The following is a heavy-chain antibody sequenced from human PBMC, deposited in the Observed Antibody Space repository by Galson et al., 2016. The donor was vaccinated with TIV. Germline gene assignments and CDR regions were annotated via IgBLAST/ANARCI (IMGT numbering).Heavy chain of an antibody. J-gene: IGHJ4*02. CDR2: TAPFFNTA. V-gene: IGHV1-69*05. CDR3: ARGRQWLPPVE. CDR1: GGTFRSYT. D-gene: IGHD6-19*01. Sequence: SVKVSCKASGGTFRSYTFSWVRQAPGQGLEWMGGTAPFFNTATYAQKFQGRVTIATDESTTTAYMDLSNLRSDDTAVYYCARGRQWLPPVEWGQGTLVTVSS.